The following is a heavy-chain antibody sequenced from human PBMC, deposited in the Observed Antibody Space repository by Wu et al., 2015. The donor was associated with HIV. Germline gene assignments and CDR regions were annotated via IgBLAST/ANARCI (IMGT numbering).Heavy chain of an antibody. CDR1: GYTFTSYG. V-gene: IGHV1-18*01. Sequence: VSCKASGYTFTSYGISWVRQAPGQGLEWMGWISAYNGNTNYAQKVQGRVTMTTETSTSTAYMELRSLRSDDTAVYYCARAYYDSSGYYLHGMDVWGQGTTVTVSS. D-gene: IGHD3-22*01. CDR3: ARAYYDSSGYYLHGMDV. CDR2: ISAYNGNT. J-gene: IGHJ6*02.